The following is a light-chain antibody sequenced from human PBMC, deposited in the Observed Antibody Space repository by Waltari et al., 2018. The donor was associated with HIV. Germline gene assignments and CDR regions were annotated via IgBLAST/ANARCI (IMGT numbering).Light chain of an antibody. V-gene: IGLV1-51*01. CDR3: GTWDGAYVV. CDR2: DKQ. CDR1: SSNIGNNY. J-gene: IGLJ2*01. Sequence: QSVLTQPPSVSAAAGQKVTISCSGSSSNIGNNYVSWYQQLPGTAPKLLIYDKQKRPSGIPDRFSGSKSVTSATLGIAGLQTGDEADYYCGTWDGAYVVFGGGTKLTVL.